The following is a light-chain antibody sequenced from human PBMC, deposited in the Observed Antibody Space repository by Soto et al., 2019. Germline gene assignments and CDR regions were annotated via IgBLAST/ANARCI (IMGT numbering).Light chain of an antibody. V-gene: IGKV1-39*01. J-gene: IGKJ5*01. Sequence: DLLMTQSPSSVSTSVVDSGAIPCRASQSISSYLNWYHQKPGKAPQLLIYAASSLQSGVPSRFSGSGSGTEFTLTISSLQPEDFATYYCQQSYSPSITFAQGSGLEVK. CDR2: AAS. CDR1: QSISSY. CDR3: QQSYSPSIT.